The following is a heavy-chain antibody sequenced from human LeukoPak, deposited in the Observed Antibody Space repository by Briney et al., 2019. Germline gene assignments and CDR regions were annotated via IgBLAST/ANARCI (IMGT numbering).Heavy chain of an antibody. CDR1: GGSISSGSFY. CDR3: ARYYPVSGKQEGNWFDP. V-gene: IGHV4-39*07. J-gene: IGHJ5*02. CDR2: IYYSGTT. Sequence: SETLSLTCTVSGGSISSGSFYWGWIRQPPGKGLEWIGTIYYSGTTYYNPSLKSRVTISVDTSRNQFSLRLNSVTAADTAVYYCARYYPVSGKQEGNWFDPWGQGTLVTVSS. D-gene: IGHD3-10*01.